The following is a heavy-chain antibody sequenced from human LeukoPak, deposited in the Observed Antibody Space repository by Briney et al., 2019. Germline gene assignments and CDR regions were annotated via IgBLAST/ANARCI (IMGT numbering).Heavy chain of an antibody. V-gene: IGHV3-30*03. CDR3: ARALYGATSFYYMDV. Sequence: GGSLRLSCAASGFIFSNAWMSWVRQAPGKGLEWVAAISYDGGRKYYAESLKGRFTISRDNSENTVYLQMNTLSAEDTAVYYCARALYGATSFYYMDVWGKGTTVTVSS. CDR2: ISYDGGRK. CDR1: GFIFSNAW. D-gene: IGHD4-17*01. J-gene: IGHJ6*03.